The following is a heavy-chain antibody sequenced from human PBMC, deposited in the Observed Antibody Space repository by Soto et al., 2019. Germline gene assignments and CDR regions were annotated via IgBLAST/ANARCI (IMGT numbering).Heavy chain of an antibody. CDR2: IIPIFGTA. D-gene: IGHD1-26*01. CDR1: GGTFSSYS. J-gene: IGHJ4*02. Sequence: QVQLVQSGAEVKKPGSSVKVSCKASGGTFSSYSINWVRQAPGQGLEWMGEIIPIFGTANYAQKFQGGVTITADDSTSTAYMELSSLRSEDTAVYYCARDGGRHSGGIDYWGQGTLVTVSS. V-gene: IGHV1-69*01. CDR3: ARDGGRHSGGIDY.